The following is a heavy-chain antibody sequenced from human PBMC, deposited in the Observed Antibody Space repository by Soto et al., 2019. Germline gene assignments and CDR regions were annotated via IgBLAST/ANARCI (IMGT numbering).Heavy chain of an antibody. D-gene: IGHD4-17*01. V-gene: IGHV3-9*01. CDR3: AKDMGDYLSNWFDP. J-gene: IGHJ5*02. CDR1: GFTFDDYA. Sequence: EVQLVESGGGLVQPGRSLRLSCAASGFTFDDYAMHWVRQAPGKGLEWVSGISWNSGSTGYADSVKGRFTISRDNAKNSLYLQMNSLRAEDTALYYCAKDMGDYLSNWFDPWGQGTLVTVSS. CDR2: ISWNSGST.